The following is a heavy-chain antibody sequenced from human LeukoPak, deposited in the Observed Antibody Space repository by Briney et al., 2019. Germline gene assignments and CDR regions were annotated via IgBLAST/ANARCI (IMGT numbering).Heavy chain of an antibody. CDR2: INHNGST. CDR1: GGSFSDYY. CDR3: ASGRVIWDY. V-gene: IGHV4-34*01. Sequence: SETLSLTCAVYGGSFSDYYWSWIRQPPGKGLEWIGEINHNGSTNYNPSLKSRVSISVDTSKNQFSLTLSSMTAADTAVYYCASGRVIWDYWGQGTLVTVSS. J-gene: IGHJ4*02. D-gene: IGHD3-16*01.